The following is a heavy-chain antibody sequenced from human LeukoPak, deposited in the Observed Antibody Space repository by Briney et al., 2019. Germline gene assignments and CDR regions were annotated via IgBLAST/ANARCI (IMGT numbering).Heavy chain of an antibody. V-gene: IGHV1-69*13. D-gene: IGHD2-2*01. CDR1: GRTFSSYA. J-gene: IGHJ3*02. CDR2: IIPIFGTA. Sequence: ASVKVSCKASGRTFSSYAISWVRQAPGQALEWMGGIIPIFGTANYAQKFQGRVTITADESTSTAYMELSSLRSEDTAVYYCARVGYCSSTSCYLWMGAFDIWGQGTMVTVSS. CDR3: ARVGYCSSTSCYLWMGAFDI.